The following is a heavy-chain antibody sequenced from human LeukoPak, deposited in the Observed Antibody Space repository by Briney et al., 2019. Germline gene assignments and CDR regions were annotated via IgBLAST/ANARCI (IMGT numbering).Heavy chain of an antibody. CDR2: INHSGST. V-gene: IGHV4-34*01. CDR3: ARAAARPDAFDI. CDR1: GGSFSGYY. J-gene: IGHJ3*02. D-gene: IGHD6-6*01. Sequence: KPSETLSLTCAVYGGSFSGYYWSWIRQPPGKGLEWIGEINHSGSTNYNPSLKSRVTISVDTSKNQFSLKLSSVTAADTAVYYCARAAARPDAFDIWGQGTMVTVSS.